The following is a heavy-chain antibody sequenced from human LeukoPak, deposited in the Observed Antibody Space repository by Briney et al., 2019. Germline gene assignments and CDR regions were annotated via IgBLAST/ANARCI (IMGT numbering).Heavy chain of an antibody. J-gene: IGHJ4*02. V-gene: IGHV4-61*02. D-gene: IGHD1-1*01. CDR1: GGSITSSGYF. CDR3: ARGLSDAWKVQAY. Sequence: SQTLSLTCTVSGGSITSSGYFWTWIPQPAGKGLEWLGRMQTSGNTNYNPSLKGRVTISIDMSKNQFSLKLRSVTAADTAVCYCARGLSDAWKVQAYWGQGTLVTVSS. CDR2: MQTSGNT.